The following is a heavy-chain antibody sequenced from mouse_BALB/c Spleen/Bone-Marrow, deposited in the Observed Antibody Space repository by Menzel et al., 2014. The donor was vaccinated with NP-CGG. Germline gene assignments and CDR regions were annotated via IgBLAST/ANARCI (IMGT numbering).Heavy chain of an antibody. D-gene: IGHD2-14*01. CDR3: ARYYRYDFDY. CDR1: GYSFTGYT. V-gene: IGHV1-18*01. J-gene: IGHJ2*01. CDR2: INPDNGDT. Sequence: EVKLMESGPELVKPGASMNISCKASGYSFTGYTMNWVKQSHGKNLEWIGLINPDNGDTSCNQKFKGKATLTIGKSSSTAYMELLSLTSEDSAVYYCARYYRYDFDYWGQGTTLTVSS.